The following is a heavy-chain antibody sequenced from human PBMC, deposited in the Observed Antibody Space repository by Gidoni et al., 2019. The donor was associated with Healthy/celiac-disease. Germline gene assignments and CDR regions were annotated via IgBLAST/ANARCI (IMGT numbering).Heavy chain of an antibody. CDR3: ARDLGYYYDSSGYPY. CDR2: IWYDGSNK. CDR1: GFTFSSYG. Sequence: QVQLVESGGGVVQPGRSLRLSCAASGFTFSSYGMHWVRQAPGKGLEWVAVIWYDGSNKYYADSVKGRFTISRDNSKNTLYLQMNSLRAEDTAVYYCARDLGYYYDSSGYPYWGQGTLVTVSS. D-gene: IGHD3-22*01. V-gene: IGHV3-33*01. J-gene: IGHJ4*02.